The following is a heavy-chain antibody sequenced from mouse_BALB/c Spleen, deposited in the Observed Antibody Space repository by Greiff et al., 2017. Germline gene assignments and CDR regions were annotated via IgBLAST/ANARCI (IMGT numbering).Heavy chain of an antibody. Sequence: EVKVVESGGGLVQPGGSLKLSCAASGFTFSSYTMSWVRQTPEKRLEWVAYISNGGGSTYYPDTVKGRFTISRDNAKNTLYLQMSSLKSEDTAMYYCARRVGNLYLDYWGQGTTLTVSS. D-gene: IGHD2-1*01. CDR2: ISNGGGST. J-gene: IGHJ2*01. CDR1: GFTFSSYT. CDR3: ARRVGNLYLDY. V-gene: IGHV5-12-2*01.